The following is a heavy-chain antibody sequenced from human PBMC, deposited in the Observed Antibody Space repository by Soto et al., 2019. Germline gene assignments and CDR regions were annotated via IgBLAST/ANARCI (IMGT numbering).Heavy chain of an antibody. D-gene: IGHD1-26*01. Sequence: QITLKESGPTLVKPTQTLTLTCTFSGFSLTTDRVGVGWIRQPPGEALEGLAVIYWDDSKTYRPSLESRLTITKDTSKNQVALTMNNMDSLDTATYYCAHAYGGRSLYWGQGTLVTVSS. V-gene: IGHV2-5*02. CDR1: GFSLTTDRVG. CDR2: IYWDDSK. J-gene: IGHJ4*02. CDR3: AHAYGGRSLY.